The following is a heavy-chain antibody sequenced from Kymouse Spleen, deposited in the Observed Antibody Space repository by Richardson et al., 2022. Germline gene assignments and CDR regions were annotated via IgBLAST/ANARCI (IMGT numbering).Heavy chain of an antibody. CDR3: ARDPYYDFWSGYSYYYYYGMDV. J-gene: IGHJ6*02. CDR2: ISSSSSTI. Sequence: EVQLVESGGGLVQPGGSLRLSCAASGFTFSSYSMNWVRQAPGKGLEWVSYISSSSSTIYYADSVKGRFTISRDNAKNSLYLQMNSLRDEDTAVYYCARDPYYDFWSGYSYYYYYGMDVWGQGTTVTVSS. V-gene: IGHV3-48*02. CDR1: GFTFSSYS. D-gene: IGHD3-3*01.